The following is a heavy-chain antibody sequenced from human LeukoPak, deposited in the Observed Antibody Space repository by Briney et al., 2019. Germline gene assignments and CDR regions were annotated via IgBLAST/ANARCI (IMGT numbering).Heavy chain of an antibody. CDR1: GFTFSSYA. Sequence: GGSLRLSCAASGFTFSSYAMSWVRQAPGKGLEWVSVIYTGGSTYYADSVKGRFTISRDNPKNTLYLQMNSLRVEDTAVYYCAREGGYYDSSGYAPNSDYWGQGTLVTVSS. D-gene: IGHD3-22*01. J-gene: IGHJ4*02. CDR3: AREGGYYDSSGYAPNSDY. V-gene: IGHV3-53*01. CDR2: IYTGGST.